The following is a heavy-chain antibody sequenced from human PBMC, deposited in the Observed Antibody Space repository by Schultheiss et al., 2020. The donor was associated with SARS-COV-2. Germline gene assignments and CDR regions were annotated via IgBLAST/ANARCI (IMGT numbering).Heavy chain of an antibody. Sequence: GESLKISCKGSGYSFTSYWISWVRQMPGKGLEWMGRIDPDDSYTTYSPSFQGHVTFATDKSVSTAYLQWSSLKASDTAIYYCARRQKYYYDSSGYYFDYWGQGTLVTVSS. CDR3: ARRQKYYYDSSGYYFDY. CDR2: IDPDDSYT. D-gene: IGHD3-22*01. J-gene: IGHJ4*02. CDR1: GYSFTSYW. V-gene: IGHV5-10-1*01.